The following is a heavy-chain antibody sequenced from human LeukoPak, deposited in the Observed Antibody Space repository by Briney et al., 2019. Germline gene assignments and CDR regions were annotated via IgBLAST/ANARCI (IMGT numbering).Heavy chain of an antibody. J-gene: IGHJ4*02. CDR3: ARTDGKQLPPRF. CDR2: IYYSGSA. D-gene: IGHD5-18*01. V-gene: IGHV4-61*08. Sequence: SETLSLTCTVSGGSISSGGYYWSWIRQPPGKGLEWIGYIYYSGSANYNPSLKSRVTVSVDASKNQFSLNLNSVTAADTALYFCARTDGKQLPPRFWGQGTLVTVSS. CDR1: GGSISSGGYY.